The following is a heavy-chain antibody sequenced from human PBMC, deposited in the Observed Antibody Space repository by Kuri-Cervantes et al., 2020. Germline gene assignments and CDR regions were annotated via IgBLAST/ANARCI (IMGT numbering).Heavy chain of an antibody. Sequence: GGSLRLSCAASGFTFSSYGMHWVRQAPGKGLEWVAVIWYDGSNKYYADSVKGRFTISRDNSKNTLYLQMNSLRAEDTAVYYCARAHLVPAAISWFDPWGQGTLVTVSS. J-gene: IGHJ5*02. CDR3: ARAHLVPAAISWFDP. CDR2: IWYDGSNK. CDR1: GFTFSSYG. V-gene: IGHV3-33*01. D-gene: IGHD2-2*01.